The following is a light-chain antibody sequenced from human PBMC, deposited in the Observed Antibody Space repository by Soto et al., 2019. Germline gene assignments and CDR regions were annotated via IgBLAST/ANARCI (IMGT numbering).Light chain of an antibody. J-gene: IGKJ4*01. V-gene: IGKV3-15*01. CDR3: QQYNNWPLT. CDR1: QSVTTN. CDR2: GAS. Sequence: EIVMTQSPATLSFSQGKRATLSSRASQSVTTNLAWYQQKPGQAPRLLIFGASTRATNIPARFSGSGSWTEFTLTISSLQSEDFAVYYCQQYNNWPLTFGGGTKVEIK.